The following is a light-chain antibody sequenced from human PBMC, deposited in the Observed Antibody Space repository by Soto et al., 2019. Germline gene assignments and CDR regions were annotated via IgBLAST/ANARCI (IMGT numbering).Light chain of an antibody. CDR2: DTS. J-gene: IGKJ1*01. V-gene: IGKV3-15*01. CDR3: QQYNNRPET. Sequence: EVVMRQSPATLSVSPGEGATLSCRASQRTGDNSAGSQHNPGHTPRLLIYDTSTSDTGVPTRFSGMKSVAEFSLTNTSQQTDEFAGYHSQQYNNRPETFAQGTKVEI. CDR1: QRTGDN.